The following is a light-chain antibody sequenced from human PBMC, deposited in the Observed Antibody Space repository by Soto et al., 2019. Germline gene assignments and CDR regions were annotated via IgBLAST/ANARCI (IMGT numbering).Light chain of an antibody. CDR3: QEYAFSPPIT. V-gene: IGKV3-15*01. CDR2: GAS. CDR1: LSVSTN. Sequence: EIVMTQSPGTLSVSPGERATLSCRASLSVSTNLAWYQQKPGQAPRLLIYGASTRATGIPDRFSGSGSGTDFTLTISRLEPGDSAVYYCQEYAFSPPITFGPGTRLEIK. J-gene: IGKJ5*01.